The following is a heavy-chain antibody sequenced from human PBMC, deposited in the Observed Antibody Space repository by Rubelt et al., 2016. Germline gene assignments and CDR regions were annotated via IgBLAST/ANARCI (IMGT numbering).Heavy chain of an antibody. CDR2: IMYNGSYK. CDR1: GFTFSSHA. Sequence: QVQLVESGGGVVQPGRSLRLSCAASGFTFSSHAMHWVRQAPGKGLEWVAVIMYNGSYKYYAASVRGRFIISRDNSQDTVFLHMNNLRPEDTAVYYCARDWGGMSAMSFFGADFWGQGSLVAVSP. J-gene: IGHJ1*01. V-gene: IGHV3-30*04. CDR3: ARDWGGMSAMSFFGADF. D-gene: IGHD2-2*01.